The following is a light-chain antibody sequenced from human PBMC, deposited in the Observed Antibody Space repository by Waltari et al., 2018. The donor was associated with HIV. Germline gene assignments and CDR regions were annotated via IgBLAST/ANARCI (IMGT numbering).Light chain of an antibody. CDR3: AAWDDSLNGPL. Sequence: QSVLTPPPSASGTPGQRVTISCSGSSPNVGRTSVNWYRQFPETAPKLLIYKTNQRPSGVPDRFSGSKSGTSASLAISGLQSDDESVYYCAAWDDSLNGPLFGGGTQLTVL. CDR1: SPNVGRTS. CDR2: KTN. J-gene: IGLJ2*01. V-gene: IGLV1-44*01.